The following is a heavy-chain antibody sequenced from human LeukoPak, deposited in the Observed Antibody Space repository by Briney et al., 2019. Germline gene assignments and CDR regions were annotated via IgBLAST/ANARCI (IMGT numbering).Heavy chain of an antibody. CDR1: GFTFSSYW. J-gene: IGHJ6*03. CDR3: ARGRDYYYYYYMDV. CDR2: IKEDGSEK. V-gene: IGHV3-7*03. Sequence: GGSLRLSCAASGFTFSSYWMSWVRQAPGKGLEWVANIKEDGSEKYSVDSVKGRFIISRDNVENSLYLQMNSLRAEDTAVYYCARGRDYYYYYYMDVWGKGTTVTISS.